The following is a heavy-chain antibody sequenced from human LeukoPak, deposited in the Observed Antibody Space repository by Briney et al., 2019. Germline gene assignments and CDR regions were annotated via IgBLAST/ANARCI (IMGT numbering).Heavy chain of an antibody. CDR1: GFTFSNHG. CDR3: ARVRGPTVASMYFDY. J-gene: IGHJ4*02. CDR2: IGPRSETS. Sequence: GGSLRLSCEGSGFTFSNHGMIWVRQAPGKGLDWLSYIGPRSETSHHAVSVRGRFTISRDDAKSSLYLQMDGLKAEDSAVYFCARVRGPTVASMYFDYWGQGARVSVSS. D-gene: IGHD4-11*01. V-gene: IGHV3-48*04.